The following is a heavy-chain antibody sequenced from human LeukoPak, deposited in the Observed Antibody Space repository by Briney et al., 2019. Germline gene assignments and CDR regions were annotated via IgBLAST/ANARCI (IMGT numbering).Heavy chain of an antibody. D-gene: IGHD1/OR15-1a*01. CDR3: ARNIDD. CDR2: IFHPGST. J-gene: IGHJ4*02. Sequence: SETLPLTCTDSGGSISSSAYYWGWIRQPPGKGLEWIGSIFHPGSTSYKPSLKSRVTISVDTSKNQFSLKLSSVTAADTAVYYCARNIDDWGQGTLVTVSS. CDR1: GGSISSSAYY. V-gene: IGHV4-39*01.